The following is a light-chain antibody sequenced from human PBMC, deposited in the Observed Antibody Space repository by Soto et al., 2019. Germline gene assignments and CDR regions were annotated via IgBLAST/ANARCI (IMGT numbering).Light chain of an antibody. CDR1: SSNIGAGYD. V-gene: IGLV1-40*01. Sequence: QAVVTQPPSVSGAPGQRVTISCTGSSSNIGAGYDVHWYQQLPGTAPKLLIFEVYDRPSGVSNRFSGSKSGNTASLTISGLQAEDEADYYCSSYTSSATGVFGGGTKLTVL. CDR2: EVY. CDR3: SSYTSSATGV. J-gene: IGLJ3*02.